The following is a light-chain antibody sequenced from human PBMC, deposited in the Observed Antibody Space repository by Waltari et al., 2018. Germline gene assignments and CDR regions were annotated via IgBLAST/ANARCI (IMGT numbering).Light chain of an antibody. Sequence: DIQLTQSPSFLSASVGDSVTITCRASQGIYSYLAWYQQKPGKAPNLLIYAASTLQTGVPSRFSGSGSVTEFTLTISSLQPEDFAVYFCHHYGAWPPLFIFGGGTKVEIK. CDR3: HHYGAWPPLFI. CDR1: QGIYSY. J-gene: IGKJ4*01. CDR2: AAS. V-gene: IGKV1-9*01.